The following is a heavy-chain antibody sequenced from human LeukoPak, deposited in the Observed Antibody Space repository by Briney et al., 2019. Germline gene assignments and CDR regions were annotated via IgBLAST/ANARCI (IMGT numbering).Heavy chain of an antibody. CDR1: GFTFSRYG. CDR2: IWYDGSNE. V-gene: IGHV3-33*01. Sequence: GGSLRLFCAASGFTFSRYGMHWVRQAPGKGLEWVAVIWYDGSNEYYADSVKGRFTIFRDNSKNTLHLQMNSLRAEDTAVYYCARPLVGDALDYWGQGTLVTVSS. J-gene: IGHJ4*02. CDR3: ARPLVGDALDY. D-gene: IGHD1-26*01.